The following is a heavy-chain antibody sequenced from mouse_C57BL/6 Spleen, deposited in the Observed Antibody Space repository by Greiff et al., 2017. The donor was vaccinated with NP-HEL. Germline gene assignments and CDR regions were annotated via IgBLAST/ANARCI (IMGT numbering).Heavy chain of an antibody. CDR1: GFSLSTSGMG. D-gene: IGHD2-4*01. Sequence: QVTLKESGPGILQSSQTLSLSCSFSGFSLSTSGMGVSWIRPPSGQGLEWLAHLYWDDDKRYNPSLKSRLTISKDTSRNQVFHKITSVDTAATATYYCTRLYDYDGGNFDYWGQGTTLTVSS. CDR3: TRLYDYDGGNFDY. J-gene: IGHJ2*01. CDR2: LYWDDDK. V-gene: IGHV8-12*01.